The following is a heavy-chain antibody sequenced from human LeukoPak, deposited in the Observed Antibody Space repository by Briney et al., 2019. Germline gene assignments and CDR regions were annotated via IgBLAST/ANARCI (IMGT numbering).Heavy chain of an antibody. CDR2: IYNSGNT. Sequence: SETLSLTCSVSGGSISTYYWSWIRQPPGKGLEWIGYIYNSGNTNYNPSLKSRVTISVDTSKNQFSLKLSSVTPADTAVYYCARNSGYDSIDYWGQGTLVTVSS. D-gene: IGHD5-12*01. CDR1: GGSISTYY. CDR3: ARNSGYDSIDY. J-gene: IGHJ4*02. V-gene: IGHV4-59*01.